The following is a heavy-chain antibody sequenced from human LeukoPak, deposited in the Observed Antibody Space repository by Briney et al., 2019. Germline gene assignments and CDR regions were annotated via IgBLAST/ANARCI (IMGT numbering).Heavy chain of an antibody. CDR1: GGTFSSYA. J-gene: IGHJ6*02. CDR2: IIPIFGTA. CDR3: ARHMYSSSSLLRYYYYGMDV. D-gene: IGHD6-6*01. V-gene: IGHV1-69*13. Sequence: EASVKVSCKASGGTFSSYAISWVRQAPGQGLEWMGGIIPIFGTANYAQKFQGRVTITADESTSTAYMELSSLRSEDTAVYYCARHMYSSSSLLRYYYYGMDVWGQGTTVTVSS.